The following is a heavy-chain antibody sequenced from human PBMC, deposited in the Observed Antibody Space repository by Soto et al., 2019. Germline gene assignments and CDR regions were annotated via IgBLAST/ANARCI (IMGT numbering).Heavy chain of an antibody. V-gene: IGHV3-15*01. Sequence: EAQLVESGGGLVKPGGSIVLSCAASGFIFSNAWMTWVRQAPGKGLEWVARINRKSDGGTTDYAAPVKGRFTNSRDDTKIMLFLQMTRMKTEDTALYFCTTDPGCSNTDVLTGHRILTFCYYEMDVWGQGTTVTVSS. J-gene: IGHJ6*01. D-gene: IGHD3-9*01. CDR3: TTDPGCSNTDVLTGHRILTFCYYEMDV. CDR1: GFIFSNAW. CDR2: INRKSDGGTT.